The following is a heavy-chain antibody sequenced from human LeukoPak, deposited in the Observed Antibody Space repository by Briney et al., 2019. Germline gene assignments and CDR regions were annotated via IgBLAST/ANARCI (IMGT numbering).Heavy chain of an antibody. V-gene: IGHV3-49*04. CDR3: TRGYNYASYFDY. CDR2: IRSKAYGGTA. Sequence: QTGGSLRLSCTASGFTFGDYAMTWVRQAPGKGLEWVGFIRSKAYGGTAEYAASVKGRFTISRDDSKSIAYLQMNSLKTEDTAVYYCTRGYNYASYFDYWGQGTLVTVSS. D-gene: IGHD5-18*01. CDR1: GFTFGDYA. J-gene: IGHJ4*02.